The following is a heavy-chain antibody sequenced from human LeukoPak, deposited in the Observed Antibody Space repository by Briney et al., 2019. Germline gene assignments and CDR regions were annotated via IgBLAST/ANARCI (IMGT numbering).Heavy chain of an antibody. V-gene: IGHV3-23*01. J-gene: IGHJ4*02. CDR2: ISGSGGST. D-gene: IGHD6-19*01. Sequence: GGSLRLSCAASGFTFSNYAMTWVRQAPGKGLEWVSAISGSGGSTYYADSAKGRFTISRDNSKNTLYLQMNSLRAEDTAVYYCAKERSEWLDFYYFDYWGQGTLVTVSS. CDR1: GFTFSNYA. CDR3: AKERSEWLDFYYFDY.